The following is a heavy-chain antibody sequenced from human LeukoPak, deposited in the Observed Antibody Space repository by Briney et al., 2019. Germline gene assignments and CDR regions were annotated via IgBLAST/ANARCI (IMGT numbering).Heavy chain of an antibody. J-gene: IGHJ4*02. D-gene: IGHD4-17*01. CDR2: ISYDGSNK. CDR1: GFTFSSYA. CDR3: AKNDYGDYFDY. V-gene: IGHV3-30*04. Sequence: GGSLRLSCAASGFTFSSYAMHWVRQAPGKGLEWVAVISYDGSNKYYADSVKGRFTISRDNSKNTLYLQMNSLRAEDTAVYYCAKNDYGDYFDYWGQGTLVTVSS.